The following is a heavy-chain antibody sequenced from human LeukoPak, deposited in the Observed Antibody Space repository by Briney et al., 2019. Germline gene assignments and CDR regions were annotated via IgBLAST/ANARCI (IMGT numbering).Heavy chain of an antibody. CDR1: GFTFSSYA. V-gene: IGHV3-23*01. D-gene: IGHD6-6*01. J-gene: IGHJ4*02. CDR2: ISGSGGST. Sequence: PGGSLRLSCAASGFTFSSYAMSWVRQAPGKGLEWVSAISGSGGSTYYADSVKGRFTISRDNSKNTPYLQMNSLRAEDRAVYYCATGKIAARPYYFDFWGQGTLVTVSS. CDR3: ATGKIAARPYYFDF.